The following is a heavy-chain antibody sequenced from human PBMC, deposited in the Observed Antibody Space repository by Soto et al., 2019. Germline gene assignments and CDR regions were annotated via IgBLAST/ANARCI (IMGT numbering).Heavy chain of an antibody. CDR1: DGSVSEGGYY. CDR2: IFDIETA. CDR3: ARENFGVVIHDAFDL. Sequence: TLENLSLTCTVSDGSVSEGGYYWNWIRQHPGKGLEWLGYIFDIETAYYNPSLKSRLTISMDTSKNQFSLKVTSVTPADTAVYYCARENFGVVIHDAFDLWGQGTMVTVSS. D-gene: IGHD3-3*01. V-gene: IGHV4-31*03. J-gene: IGHJ3*01.